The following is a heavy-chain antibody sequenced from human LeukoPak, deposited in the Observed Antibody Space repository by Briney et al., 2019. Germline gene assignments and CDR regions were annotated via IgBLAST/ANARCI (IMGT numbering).Heavy chain of an antibody. CDR2: IYTGGST. CDR1: GRSLSSYY. D-gene: IGHD5-12*01. CDR3: ARGAPVRQRSDYYYYAMDV. V-gene: IGHV4-4*07. Sequence: PSETLSLTCTVSGRSLSSYYWSWIRQPAGKGLEWIGRIYTGGSTNYNPSLESRVTMSVDTSKNQFSLKLRAVTAADTAVYYCARGAPVRQRSDYYYYAMDVWGQGTTVTVSS. J-gene: IGHJ6*02.